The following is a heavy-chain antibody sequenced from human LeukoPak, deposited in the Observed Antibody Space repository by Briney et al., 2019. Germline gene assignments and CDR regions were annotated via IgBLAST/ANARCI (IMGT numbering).Heavy chain of an antibody. Sequence: SGGSLRLSCAASGFTFSTYWMHWFRQAPGKGLVWVSRINSDGSGTNYADSVKGRFTVSIDNAKNTVYLQMNSLRAEDTAVYYCAKAAPPSIAAAGDSWGQGTLVTVSS. CDR1: GFTFSTYW. D-gene: IGHD6-13*01. J-gene: IGHJ4*02. CDR3: AKAAPPSIAAAGDS. CDR2: INSDGSGT. V-gene: IGHV3-74*01.